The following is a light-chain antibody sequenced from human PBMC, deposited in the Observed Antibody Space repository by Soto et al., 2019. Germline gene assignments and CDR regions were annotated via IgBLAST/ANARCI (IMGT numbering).Light chain of an antibody. CDR2: EVS. Sequence: QSALTQPASVSGSPGQSITISCTGTSSDVGGYNYVSWYQQHPGKAPKLMIYEVSNRPSGVSNRFSGSKSGNTASLAINGLQSGDEADYYCGAWDESLNGYVFGTGTKVTVL. CDR3: GAWDESLNGYV. J-gene: IGLJ1*01. V-gene: IGLV2-14*01. CDR1: SSDVGGYNY.